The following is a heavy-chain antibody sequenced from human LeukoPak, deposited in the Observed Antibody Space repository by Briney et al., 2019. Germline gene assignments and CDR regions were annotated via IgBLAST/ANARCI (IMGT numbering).Heavy chain of an antibody. J-gene: IGHJ4*02. D-gene: IGHD3-22*01. Sequence: GASVKVSCKASGYTFSTYGISWVRQAPGQGPEWMGWISAYNGNTYYAQKVQGRVTMTTDTSTNTAFMELRGLRSDDTAVYYCARDLSTRYSDTSGYSPSDYWGQGSLVTASP. CDR1: GYTFSTYG. CDR3: ARDLSTRYSDTSGYSPSDY. V-gene: IGHV1-18*01. CDR2: ISAYNGNT.